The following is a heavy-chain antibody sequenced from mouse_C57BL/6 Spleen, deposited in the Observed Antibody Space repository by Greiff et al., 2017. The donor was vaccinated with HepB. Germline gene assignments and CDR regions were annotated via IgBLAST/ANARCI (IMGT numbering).Heavy chain of an antibody. CDR3: ARDYEGAMDY. CDR2: IYPGDGDT. CDR1: GYAFSSSW. Sequence: LVEPGASVKISCKASGYAFSSSWMNWVKQRPGKGLEWIGRIYPGDGDTNYNGKFKGKATLTADKSSSTAYMQLSSLTSEDSAVYFCARDYEGAMDYWGQGTSVTVSS. D-gene: IGHD1-1*01. V-gene: IGHV1-82*01. J-gene: IGHJ4*01.